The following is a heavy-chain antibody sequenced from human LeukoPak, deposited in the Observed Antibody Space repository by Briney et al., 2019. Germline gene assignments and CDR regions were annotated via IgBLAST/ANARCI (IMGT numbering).Heavy chain of an antibody. CDR2: IYSGGST. Sequence: GGSLRLSCAASGFTVSSNYTSWVRQAPGKGLEWVSVIYSGGSTYYADSVKGRFTISRDNSKNTLYLQMNSLRAEDTAVYYCARHYYDSSGWAGYIDYWGQGTLVTVSS. J-gene: IGHJ4*02. CDR3: ARHYYDSSGWAGYIDY. D-gene: IGHD3-22*01. CDR1: GFTVSSNY. V-gene: IGHV3-53*01.